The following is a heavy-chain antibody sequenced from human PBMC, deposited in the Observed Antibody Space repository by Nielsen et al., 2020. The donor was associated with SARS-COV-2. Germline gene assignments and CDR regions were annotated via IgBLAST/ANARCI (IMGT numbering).Heavy chain of an antibody. CDR3: AKDRCSSTSCSKYYYYYGMDV. J-gene: IGHJ6*02. Sequence: WIRQPPGKGLEWVSAISGSGGSTYYADSVKGRFTISRDNSKNTLYLQMNSLRAEDTAVYYCAKDRCSSTSCSKYYYYYGMDVWGQGTTVTVSS. D-gene: IGHD2-2*01. CDR2: ISGSGGST. V-gene: IGHV3-23*01.